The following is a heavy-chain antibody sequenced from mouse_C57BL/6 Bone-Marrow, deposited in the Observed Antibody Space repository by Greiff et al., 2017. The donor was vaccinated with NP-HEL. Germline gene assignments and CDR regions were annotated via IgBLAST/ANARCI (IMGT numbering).Heavy chain of an antibody. CDR2: IYPRSGNT. D-gene: IGHD2-5*01. J-gene: IGHJ4*01. Sequence: VQLQQSGAELARPGASVKLSCKASGYTFTSYGISWVKQRTGQGLEWIGEIYPRSGNTYYNEKFKGKATLTADKSSSTAYMELRSLTSEDSAVYFCARGGYSNYLYYYAMDYWGQGTSVTVSS. CDR1: GYTFTSYG. V-gene: IGHV1-81*01. CDR3: ARGGYSNYLYYYAMDY.